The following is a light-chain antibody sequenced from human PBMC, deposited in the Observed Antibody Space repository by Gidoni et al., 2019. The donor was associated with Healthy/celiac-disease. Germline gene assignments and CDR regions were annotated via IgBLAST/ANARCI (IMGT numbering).Light chain of an antibody. CDR2: AAS. J-gene: IGKJ1*01. CDR3: QQYYSYHPWT. V-gene: IGKV1-8*01. CDR1: QGISSY. Sequence: AIRMTQSPSSFSASTGDRVTITCRASQGISSYFAWYQQKPGKAPKLLIYAASTLQSGVPSMFSGSGSGTDFTLTISCLQSEDFATYYCQQYYSYHPWTFGQGTKVEIK.